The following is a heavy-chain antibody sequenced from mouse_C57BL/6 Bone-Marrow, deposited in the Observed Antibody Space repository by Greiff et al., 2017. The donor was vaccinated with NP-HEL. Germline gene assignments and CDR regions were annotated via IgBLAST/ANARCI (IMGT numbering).Heavy chain of an antibody. V-gene: IGHV1-26*01. CDR3: ARGDYPDY. Sequence: EVQLQQSGPELVKPLSSVQISCKASGYTFTDYYMNWVQQSHGKSLEWIGDINPNNGGTSYNQKFKGKATLTVDKSSSTAYMELRSLTSEDSAVYYCARGDYPDYWGQGTTLTVSS. CDR1: GYTFTDYY. D-gene: IGHD2-4*01. J-gene: IGHJ2*01. CDR2: INPNNGGT.